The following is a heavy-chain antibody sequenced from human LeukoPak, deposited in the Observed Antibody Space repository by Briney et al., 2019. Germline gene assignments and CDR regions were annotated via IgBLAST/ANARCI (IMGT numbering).Heavy chain of an antibody. CDR2: IRFDGTRA. V-gene: IGHV3-30*02. J-gene: IGHJ3*02. D-gene: IGHD3-22*01. Sequence: PGGSLRLSRAASGFIFTSYGMHWVREAPRRGLEWVAFIRFDGTRAYYADSVKGRFTVGRDNSKNTLYLQMNSLRVEDTAVYYCAKVSVVMVNDAFDIWGQGTMVIVSS. CDR3: AKVSVVMVNDAFDI. CDR1: GFIFTSYG.